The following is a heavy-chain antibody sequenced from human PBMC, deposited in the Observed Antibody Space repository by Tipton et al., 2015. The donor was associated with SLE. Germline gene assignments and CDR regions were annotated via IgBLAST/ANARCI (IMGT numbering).Heavy chain of an antibody. J-gene: IGHJ4*02. V-gene: IGHV3-20*04. Sequence: SLRLSCVVSGFAFESYGMSWVRQVPGKGLEWVSGINWNGKSTGYTDSVKGRFTMSRDNARNSLYLQMNSLTVEDTALYYCAGAAGLYWGQGTQVTVSS. CDR3: AGAAGLY. D-gene: IGHD6-13*01. CDR2: INWNGKST. CDR1: GFAFESYG.